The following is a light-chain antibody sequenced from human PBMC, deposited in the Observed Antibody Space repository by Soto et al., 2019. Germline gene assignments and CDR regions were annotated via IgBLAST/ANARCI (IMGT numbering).Light chain of an antibody. CDR3: QQYNSWPQT. Sequence: ETLLTQSPATLSVSPGERVTLSCRASETVSTNLAWYQQRPGQAPRLLIYDVSTGATGIPARFSGRRSGTEFTLTISSLQSEDFGVYYCQQYNSWPQTFGQGTKVDIK. J-gene: IGKJ1*01. V-gene: IGKV3-15*01. CDR1: ETVSTN. CDR2: DVS.